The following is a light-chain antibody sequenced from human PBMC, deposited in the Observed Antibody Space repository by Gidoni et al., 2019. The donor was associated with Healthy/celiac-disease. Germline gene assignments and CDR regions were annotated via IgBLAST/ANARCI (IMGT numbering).Light chain of an antibody. CDR3: MQALQTPPT. CDR1: QSLLHSNGYNY. V-gene: IGKV2-28*01. J-gene: IGKJ5*01. Sequence: SVLTQSPLSPPVTPGEPASISCRSSQSLLHSNGYNYLDWYLQKPGQSPQLLIYLGSNRASGVPDRFSGSGSGTDFTLKISRVEAEDVVVYSCMQALQTPPTFGQGTRLEIK. CDR2: LGS.